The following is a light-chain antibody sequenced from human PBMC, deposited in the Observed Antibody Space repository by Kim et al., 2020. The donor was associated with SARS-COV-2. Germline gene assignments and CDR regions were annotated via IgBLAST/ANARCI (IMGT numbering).Light chain of an antibody. CDR1: SLSKQY. V-gene: IGLV3-25*03. CDR3: QSSDSSVSYRV. Sequence: SYELTQPPSVSVSPGQTARITCSGDSLSKQYSYWYQQRPGQAPVLVIFQDTERPSGIPERFSGSSSGTIVTLTISGVQAEDEADYYCQSSDSSVSYRVFGTETKVTVL. CDR2: QDT. J-gene: IGLJ1*01.